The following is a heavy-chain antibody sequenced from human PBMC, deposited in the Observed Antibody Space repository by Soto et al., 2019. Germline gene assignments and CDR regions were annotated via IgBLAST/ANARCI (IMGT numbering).Heavy chain of an antibody. Sequence: SETLSLTCVVSGGSIISGNFYWSLIRQHPGKGLEWIGYIYSSGATYYNPSLESRVTISIDKSQNQFSLKLTSVTAADTAVYYCAPSLAGGGFWSGSSPMGMDVWGQGTTVTVSS. J-gene: IGHJ6*02. CDR1: GGSIISGNFY. V-gene: IGHV4-31*09. CDR2: IYSSGAT. D-gene: IGHD3-3*01. CDR3: APSLAGGGFWSGSSPMGMDV.